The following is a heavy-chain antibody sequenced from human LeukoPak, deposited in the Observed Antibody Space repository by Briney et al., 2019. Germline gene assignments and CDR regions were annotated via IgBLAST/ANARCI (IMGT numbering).Heavy chain of an antibody. CDR1: GYTLTELS. J-gene: IGHJ3*02. D-gene: IGHD3-22*01. Sequence: ASVKVSCKVSGYTLTELSMRWVRQAPGEGLEWMGGFDPEDGEPIYAQKFQGRVTMTEDTSTDTAYMELSSLRSKDTDVYYCATAMIVVVTDAFDIWGQGTMVTVSS. V-gene: IGHV1-24*01. CDR2: FDPEDGEP. CDR3: ATAMIVVVTDAFDI.